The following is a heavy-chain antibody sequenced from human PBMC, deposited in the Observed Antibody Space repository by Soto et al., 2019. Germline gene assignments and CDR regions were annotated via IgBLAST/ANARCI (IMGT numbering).Heavy chain of an antibody. CDR2: LSFDASKK. Sequence: QVQLVESGGGVVQPGRSLRLSCAASGFNFSAYGMHWVRQAPGTGLELVALLSFDASKKYYADSVKGRFTISRDTSMNTLYLQINSLRVEDTAVYYCRVGVADWGQGSRVSVSS. D-gene: IGHD1-26*01. CDR3: RVGVAD. V-gene: IGHV3-30*03. CDR1: GFNFSAYG. J-gene: IGHJ4*02.